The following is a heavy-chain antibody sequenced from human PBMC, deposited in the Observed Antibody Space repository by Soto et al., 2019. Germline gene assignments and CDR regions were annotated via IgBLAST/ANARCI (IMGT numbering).Heavy chain of an antibody. Sequence: ASETLSLTCTVSGGSISSSSYYWGWIRQPPGKGLEWIGSIYYSGSTYYNPSLKSRVTISVDTSKNQFSLKLSSVTAADTAVYYCARHAIVRADAFDIWGQGTMVTVSS. CDR3: ARHAIVRADAFDI. CDR2: IYYSGST. D-gene: IGHD6-6*01. CDR1: GGSISSSSYY. V-gene: IGHV4-39*01. J-gene: IGHJ3*02.